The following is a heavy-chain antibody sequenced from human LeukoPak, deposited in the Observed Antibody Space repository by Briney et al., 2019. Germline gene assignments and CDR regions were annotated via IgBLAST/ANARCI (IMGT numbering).Heavy chain of an antibody. J-gene: IGHJ5*02. CDR1: GFTFSSYS. V-gene: IGHV3-48*01. CDR3: ARDGWFGDYNWFDP. CDR2: ISSASNTI. D-gene: IGHD3-10*01. Sequence: GGSLKLSCAASGFTFSSYSMNWVRQAPGKGLEWVSYISSASNTIYYADSVKGRFTISRDNAKNSLYLQMNSLRAEDTAMYYCARDGWFGDYNWFDPWGQGTLVTVSS.